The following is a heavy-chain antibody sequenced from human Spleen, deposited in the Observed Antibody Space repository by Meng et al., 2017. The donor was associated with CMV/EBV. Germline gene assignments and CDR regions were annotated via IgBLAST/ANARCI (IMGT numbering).Heavy chain of an antibody. CDR2: VRYDGSDK. Sequence: GESLKISCAASGFNLSTYGMHWVRQAPGKGLEWVAFVRYDGSDKYHADSVKGRFTISRDNSKNTLYLQMNSLRAEDTAVYYCAKRGDSSGTYAMDVWGQGTTVTVSS. D-gene: IGHD3-22*01. CDR1: GFNLSTYG. J-gene: IGHJ6*02. V-gene: IGHV3-30*02. CDR3: AKRGDSSGTYAMDV.